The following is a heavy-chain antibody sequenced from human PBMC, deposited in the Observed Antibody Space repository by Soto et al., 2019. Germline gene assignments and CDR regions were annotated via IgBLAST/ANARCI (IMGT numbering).Heavy chain of an antibody. Sequence: EVQLVESGGGLVQHGRYLRLSCADSGFIFDDYAMHWVRQAPGKGLEWVSGIDWQSGSIGYADSVRGRCTISRDNAKNSLYLQMNSLRTEDTALYYWAKDLRDGYKFGGVAFDSWGQGSLVTVSS. CDR3: AKDLRDGYKFGGVAFDS. J-gene: IGHJ4*02. CDR1: GFIFDDYA. D-gene: IGHD3-10*01. CDR2: IDWQSGSI. V-gene: IGHV3-9*01.